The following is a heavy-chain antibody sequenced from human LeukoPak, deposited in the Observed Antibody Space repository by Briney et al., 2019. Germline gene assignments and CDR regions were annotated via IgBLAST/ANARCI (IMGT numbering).Heavy chain of an antibody. CDR1: GFTFSDYY. CDR3: ARLAYSMVRGVYYFDY. CDR2: ISSSSSYT. Sequence: GGSLRLSCAASGFTFSDYYMSWIRQAPGKGLEWVSYISSSSSYTNYADSVKGRFTISRDNAKNSLYLRMNSLRAEDTAVYYCARLAYSMVRGVYYFDYWGQGTLVTVSS. D-gene: IGHD3-10*01. J-gene: IGHJ4*02. V-gene: IGHV3-11*06.